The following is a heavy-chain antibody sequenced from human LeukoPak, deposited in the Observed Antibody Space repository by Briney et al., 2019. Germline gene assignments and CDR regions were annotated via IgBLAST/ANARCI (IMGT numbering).Heavy chain of an antibody. J-gene: IGHJ4*02. D-gene: IGHD3-16*01. CDR3: ARDLFDDYADY. V-gene: IGHV4-59*01. CDR2: IYYSGST. Sequence: SETLSLTCTVSGGSISSYYWSWIRQPPGKGLEWIGYIYYSGSTNYNPSLKSRVTISVDTSKNQFSLKLSSVTAADTALYYCARDLFDDYADYWGQGTLVTVSS. CDR1: GGSISSYY.